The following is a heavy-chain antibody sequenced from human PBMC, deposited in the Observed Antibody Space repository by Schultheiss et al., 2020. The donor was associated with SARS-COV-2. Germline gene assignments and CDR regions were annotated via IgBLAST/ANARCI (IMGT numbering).Heavy chain of an antibody. Sequence: SETLSLTCTVSGGSISSYYWSWIRQSPGKGLEWIGYIYFNGDTKYNPSLKSRVTMSVDTSKNQFSLKLSSVTAADTAVYYCARGPPQTGSYYYYGMDVWGQGTTVTVSS. V-gene: IGHV4-59*12. CDR3: ARGPPQTGSYYYYGMDV. D-gene: IGHD7-27*01. CDR1: GGSISSYY. J-gene: IGHJ6*02. CDR2: IYFNGDT.